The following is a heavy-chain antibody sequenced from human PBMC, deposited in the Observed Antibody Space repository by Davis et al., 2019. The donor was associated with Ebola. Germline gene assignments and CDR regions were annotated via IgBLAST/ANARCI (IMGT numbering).Heavy chain of an antibody. CDR2: IIHSFRT. CDR1: GGSFSGHY. D-gene: IGHD4-17*01. Sequence: SETLSLTCAVSGGSFSGHYWRWLRQSPGKGLEWIGEIIHSFRTNYNPSLKSRVTISLDTPKKQFSLRVNSVTAADMAVYYCARSPTVVSQLDYWGPGTLVTVPS. CDR3: ARSPTVVSQLDY. J-gene: IGHJ4*02. V-gene: IGHV4-34*12.